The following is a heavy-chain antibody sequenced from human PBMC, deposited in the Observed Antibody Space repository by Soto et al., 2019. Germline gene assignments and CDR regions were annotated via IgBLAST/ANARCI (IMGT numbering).Heavy chain of an antibody. D-gene: IGHD6-6*01. CDR3: IKGNTYITSSLWFPVV. CDR1: GLTFSSYA. Sequence: PGGSLRLSCSASGLTFSSYAMHWVRQAPGKGLQYVSAISSDGGTTYYADSVKGRFTISRDNSKNTVSLQMSSLRTEDTAVYFCIKGNTYITSSLWFPVVWGRGTLVTVSS. J-gene: IGHJ4*02. CDR2: ISSDGGTT. V-gene: IGHV3-64D*08.